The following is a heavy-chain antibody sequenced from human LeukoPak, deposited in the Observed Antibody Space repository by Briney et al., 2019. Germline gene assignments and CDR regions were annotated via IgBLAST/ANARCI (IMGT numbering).Heavy chain of an antibody. CDR3: ARGSQDYSNYAGDAFDI. D-gene: IGHD4-4*01. J-gene: IGHJ3*02. V-gene: IGHV3-13*01. Sequence: GGSLRLSCAASGFTFSSYDMHWVRQATGKGLEWVSAIGTAGDTYYPGSVKGRFTISRENAKNSLYLQMNSLRARDTAVYYCARGSQDYSNYAGDAFDIWGQGTMVTVSS. CDR2: IGTAGDT. CDR1: GFTFSSYD.